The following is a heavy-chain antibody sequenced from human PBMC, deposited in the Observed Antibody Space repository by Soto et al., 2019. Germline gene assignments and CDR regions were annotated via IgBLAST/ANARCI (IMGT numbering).Heavy chain of an antibody. J-gene: IGHJ6*02. CDR1: GYSFTSYW. CDR3: ARPERPYYYYYGMDV. CDR2: IYPGDSDT. V-gene: IGHV5-51*01. Sequence: GESLQMSFKGSGYSFTSYWIGWVRQIPVKGLEWMGIIYPGDSDTRYSPSFQGQVTISADKSISTAYLQWSSLKASDTAMYYCARPERPYYYYYGMDVWGQGTTVTVSS. D-gene: IGHD1-1*01.